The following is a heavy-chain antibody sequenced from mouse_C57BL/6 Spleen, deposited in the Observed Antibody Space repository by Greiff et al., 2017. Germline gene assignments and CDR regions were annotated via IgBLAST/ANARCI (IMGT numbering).Heavy chain of an antibody. CDR3: AREGVYYGSSWGFAY. CDR2: INPSNGGT. V-gene: IGHV1-53*01. CDR1: GYTFTSYW. Sequence: QVQLQQPGTELVKPGASVKLSCKASGYTFTSYWMHWVKQRPGQGLEWIGNINPSNGGTNYNEKFKSKATLTVDKSSSTAYMQLSSLTSEDSAVYDCAREGVYYGSSWGFAYWGQGTLVTVSA. J-gene: IGHJ3*01. D-gene: IGHD1-1*01.